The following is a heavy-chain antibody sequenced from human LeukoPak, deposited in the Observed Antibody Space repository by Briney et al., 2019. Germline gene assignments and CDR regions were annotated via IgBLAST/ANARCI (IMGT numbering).Heavy chain of an antibody. J-gene: IGHJ4*02. Sequence: GASVTVSFKASGYTFTFYYMHWVRQAPGQGREGMGWINPNSGGTNYAQKFQGRVTMTRDTSISTAYMELSRLRSDDTAVYYCATPERGYSGYDFGSWGQGTLVTVSS. CDR3: ATPERGYSGYDFGS. D-gene: IGHD5-12*01. CDR2: INPNSGGT. CDR1: GYTFTFYY. V-gene: IGHV1-2*02.